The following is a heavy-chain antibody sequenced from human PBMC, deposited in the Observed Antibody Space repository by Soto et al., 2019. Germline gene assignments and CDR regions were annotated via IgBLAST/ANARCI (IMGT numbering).Heavy chain of an antibody. Sequence: EVQLLESGGGLVQPGGSLRLSCAASGFTFSSYAMSWVRQAPGKGLEWVSAISGSGGSTYYADSVKGRFTISRDNSKNTLYLQMTSLRAEDTAVYYCAKDKAVAGISPGVNWGQGTLVTVSS. CDR3: AKDKAVAGISPGVN. CDR1: GFTFSSYA. CDR2: ISGSGGST. J-gene: IGHJ4*02. D-gene: IGHD6-19*01. V-gene: IGHV3-23*01.